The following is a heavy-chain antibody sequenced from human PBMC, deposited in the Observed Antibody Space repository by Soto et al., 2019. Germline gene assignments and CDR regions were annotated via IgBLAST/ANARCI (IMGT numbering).Heavy chain of an antibody. CDR2: IKGDGSVV. D-gene: IGHD3-9*01. CDR1: GFTFSLHW. Sequence: GGSLRLSCAASGFTFSLHWMTWVRQVPGKGLEWVANIKGDGSVVFYLDSVRGRFTISRDNAKSSLFLQMNRLRVEDTAVYYCARDPVAKPGCDAFDIWGQGTMVTVSS. J-gene: IGHJ3*02. V-gene: IGHV3-7*01. CDR3: ARDPVAKPGCDAFDI.